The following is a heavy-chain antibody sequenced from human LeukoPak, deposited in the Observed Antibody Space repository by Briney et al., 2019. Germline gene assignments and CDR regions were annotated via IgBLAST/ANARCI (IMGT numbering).Heavy chain of an antibody. V-gene: IGHV4-39*07. J-gene: IGHJ5*02. CDR2: IYYSGST. Sequence: SETLSLTCTVSGGSISSSSYYWGWIRQPPGKGLEWIGSIYYSGSTYYNPSLKSRVTISVDTSKNQFSLKLSSVTAADTAVYYCARGKNYYGSGSYYNAKPRPLNWFDPWGQGTLVTVSS. CDR1: GGSISSSSYY. D-gene: IGHD3-10*01. CDR3: ARGKNYYGSGSYYNAKPRPLNWFDP.